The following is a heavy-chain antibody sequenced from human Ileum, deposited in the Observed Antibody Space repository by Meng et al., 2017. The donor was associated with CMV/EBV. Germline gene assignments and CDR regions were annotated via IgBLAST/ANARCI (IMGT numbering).Heavy chain of an antibody. V-gene: IGHV1-46*01. CDR2: INPNGGNT. CDR3: AKDSGGFLEWLGAYNWFDP. Sequence: ASVKVSCKASGYIFTSFFIHWLRQAPGQGLEWLGMINPNGGNTNYAQNFQGRVTMSRDTSTSTVYMELSSLKSEDTAVYYCAKDSGGFLEWLGAYNWFDPWGQGTRVTGAS. D-gene: IGHD3-3*01. CDR1: GYIFTSFF. J-gene: IGHJ5*02.